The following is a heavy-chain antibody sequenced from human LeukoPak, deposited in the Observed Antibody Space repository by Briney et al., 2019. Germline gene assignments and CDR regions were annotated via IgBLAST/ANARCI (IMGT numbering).Heavy chain of an antibody. V-gene: IGHV3-23*01. Sequence: PGGSLRLSCAASGFTFSSYGMSWVRQAPGKGLEWVSAISGSGGSTYYADSVKGRFTISRDNSKNTLYLQMNNLRAEDTAVYYCAKGTGRYYDILTGRILGSYYYMDVWGKGTTVTISS. CDR2: ISGSGGST. D-gene: IGHD3-9*01. CDR3: AKGTGRYYDILTGRILGSYYYMDV. CDR1: GFTFSSYG. J-gene: IGHJ6*03.